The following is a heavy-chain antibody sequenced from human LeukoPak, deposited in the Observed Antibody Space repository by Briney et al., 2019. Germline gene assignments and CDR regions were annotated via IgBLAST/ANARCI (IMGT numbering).Heavy chain of an antibody. CDR3: ASISVAWGHYYGSGIIDY. CDR2: IYYSGST. Sequence: KPSETLSLTCTVSGGSISSYYWSWIRQPPGKGLEWIGYIYYSGSTNYNPSLKSRVTISVDTSKNQFSLKLSSVTAADTAVYYCASISVAWGHYYGSGIIDYWGQGTLVTVSS. D-gene: IGHD3-10*01. J-gene: IGHJ4*01. CDR1: GGSISSYY. V-gene: IGHV4-59*01.